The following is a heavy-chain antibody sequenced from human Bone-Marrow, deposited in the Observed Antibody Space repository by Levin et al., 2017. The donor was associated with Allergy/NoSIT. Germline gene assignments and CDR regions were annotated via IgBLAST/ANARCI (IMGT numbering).Heavy chain of an antibody. D-gene: IGHD4-11*01. V-gene: IGHV3-15*07. CDR1: GFIFANAW. CDR3: TAYSNYRWLGP. J-gene: IGHJ5*02. Sequence: GGSLRLSCAASGFIFANAWMNWVRQAPGKGLEWVGRIQSKTDGGTIDYAAPVKGRFTISRDDSKNTLYLQMYSLRTEDTAVYYCTAYSNYRWLGPWGQGTLVTVSS. CDR2: IQSKTDGGTI.